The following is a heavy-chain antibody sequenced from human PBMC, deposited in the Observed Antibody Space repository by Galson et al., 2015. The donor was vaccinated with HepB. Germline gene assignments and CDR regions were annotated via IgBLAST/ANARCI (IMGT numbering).Heavy chain of an antibody. CDR2: IYSGGST. CDR1: GFTVSSNY. J-gene: IGHJ4*02. CDR3: ARDGEWLVQSWDY. Sequence: SLRLSCAAPGFTVSSNYMSWVRQAPGKGLEWVSVIYSGGSTYYADSVKGRFTISRDNSKNTLYLQMNSLRAEDTAVYYCARDGEWLVQSWDYWGQGTLVTVSS. V-gene: IGHV3-66*02. D-gene: IGHD6-19*01.